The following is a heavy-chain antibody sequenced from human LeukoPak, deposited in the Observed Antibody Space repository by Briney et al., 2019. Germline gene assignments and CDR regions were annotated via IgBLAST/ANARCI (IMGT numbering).Heavy chain of an antibody. J-gene: IGHJ5*02. CDR2: IKRDGSEK. Sequence: GGSLRLSCAASGFTFSSYGLHWVRQAPGKGLEWVANIKRDGSEKYYVDSVKGRFTISRDNAKNSLYLQMNSLRAEDTAVYYCASQTSSSGWWGYNWFDPWGQGTLVTVSS. CDR3: ASQTSSSGWWGYNWFDP. V-gene: IGHV3-7*01. D-gene: IGHD6-19*01. CDR1: GFTFSSYG.